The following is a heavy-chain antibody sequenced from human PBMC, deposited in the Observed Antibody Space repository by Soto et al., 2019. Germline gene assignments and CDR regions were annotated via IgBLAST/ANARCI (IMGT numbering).Heavy chain of an antibody. J-gene: IGHJ4*02. Sequence: QVQLVESGGGVIQPGRSLRLSCAASGFTFSSFAMHWVRQAPGEGLDLVALISYDGSENYYTDSVRCRFTISRDNSKNIMYLQMNSLRVDDTAVYYCVKDGTHTYGPADHWGQGTLVTVSS. D-gene: IGHD4-17*01. CDR1: GFTFSSFA. V-gene: IGHV3-30*18. CDR2: ISYDGSEN. CDR3: VKDGTHTYGPADH.